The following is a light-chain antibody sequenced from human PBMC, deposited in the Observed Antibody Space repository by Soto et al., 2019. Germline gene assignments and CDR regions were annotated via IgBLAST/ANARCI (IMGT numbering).Light chain of an antibody. J-gene: IGKJ1*01. V-gene: IGKV3-20*01. Sequence: EIVLTQSPGTLSLSPGERATLSCRASQSISNNFLAWYQQKPGQAPRLLIYGASSRATDLPDRFSGSGSGTDFTLTISRLEPEDVAVYFCQQYGTSPRTFGQGSKVEVK. CDR2: GAS. CDR3: QQYGTSPRT. CDR1: QSISNNF.